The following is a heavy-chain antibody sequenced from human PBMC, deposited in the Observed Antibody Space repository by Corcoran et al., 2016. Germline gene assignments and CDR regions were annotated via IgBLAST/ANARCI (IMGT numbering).Heavy chain of an antibody. Sequence: QVQLVQSGAEVKKPGASVKVSCKASGYTFTSYYMHWVRQAPGQGLEWMGIINPSGGSTSYAQKFQGRVTMTRDTSTSTVSMELSSLRSEDTAVDYCARVGSSRLMDVWGQGTTVTVSS. CDR2: INPSGGST. CDR1: GYTFTSYY. J-gene: IGHJ6*02. V-gene: IGHV1-46*01. CDR3: ARVGSSRLMDV. D-gene: IGHD1-26*01.